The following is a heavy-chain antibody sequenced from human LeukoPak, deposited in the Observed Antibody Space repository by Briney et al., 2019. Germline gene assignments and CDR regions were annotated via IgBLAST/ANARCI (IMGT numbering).Heavy chain of an antibody. CDR1: GFTFSSYW. CDR3: ARVRHDILTGYYVDY. Sequence: PGGSLRLSCAASGFTFSSYWMHWVRQAPGKGLVWVSRINSDGSSTSYADSVKGRFTISRDNAKNTLYLQMNSLRAEDTAVYYCARVRHDILTGYYVDYWGQGTLVTVSS. D-gene: IGHD3-9*01. V-gene: IGHV3-74*01. J-gene: IGHJ4*02. CDR2: INSDGSST.